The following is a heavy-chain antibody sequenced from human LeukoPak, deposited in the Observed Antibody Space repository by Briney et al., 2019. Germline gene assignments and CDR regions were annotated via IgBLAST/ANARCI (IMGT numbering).Heavy chain of an antibody. Sequence: GGSLSLYCAASGFTFSTYWMHWVRPAPGKGMVWVSRINSDGTSTSYADSVRGRFTISRDNAKNTLFLQMNSLRAEYTAVYYCVRQQLVHIDYWGQGNLVTVSS. CDR1: GFTFSTYW. V-gene: IGHV3-74*01. CDR2: INSDGTST. D-gene: IGHD6-13*01. CDR3: VRQQLVHIDY. J-gene: IGHJ4*02.